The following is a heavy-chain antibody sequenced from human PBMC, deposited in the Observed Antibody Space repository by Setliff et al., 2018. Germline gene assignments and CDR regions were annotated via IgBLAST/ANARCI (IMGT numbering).Heavy chain of an antibody. CDR3: ARPRTSSNPDSDSSDI. J-gene: IGHJ3*02. CDR2: IYPGGSDT. D-gene: IGHD6-13*01. V-gene: IGHV5-51*01. Sequence: PGESLTISCKGSGYTFANYWIGWVRQMPGKGLEWMGIIYPGGSDTRYSPSFRGQVTISADKSISTAYLQWSSLKASDTAMYYCARPRTSSNPDSDSSDIWGQGTLVTVSS. CDR1: GYTFANYW.